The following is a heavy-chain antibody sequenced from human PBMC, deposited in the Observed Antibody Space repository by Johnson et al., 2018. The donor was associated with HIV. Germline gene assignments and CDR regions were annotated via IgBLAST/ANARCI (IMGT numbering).Heavy chain of an antibody. Sequence: QVQLVESGGGVVQPGRSLRLSCAASGFTFRSYIMHWARQAPGEGLEWVALISYDGSNKYYADSVKGRFTISRDNSKNTLYLQMNSMRAEDTAVYYCARDRGGYSYGYAADAFDIWGKGTMVTVSS. J-gene: IGHJ3*02. CDR1: GFTFRSYI. CDR3: ARDRGGYSYGYAADAFDI. V-gene: IGHV3-30*14. CDR2: ISYDGSNK. D-gene: IGHD5-18*01.